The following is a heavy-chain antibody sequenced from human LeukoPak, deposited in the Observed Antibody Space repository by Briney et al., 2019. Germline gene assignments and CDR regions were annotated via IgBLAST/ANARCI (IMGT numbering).Heavy chain of an antibody. CDR1: GFTFSSYG. CDR2: IRYDGSNE. V-gene: IGHV3-30*02. J-gene: IGHJ6*03. D-gene: IGHD4-17*01. Sequence: GGSLRLSCAASGFTFSSYGMHWVRQAPGKGLEWVSFIRYDGSNEYYADSVRGRFTISRDNSKNTLYLQMNSLRAEDTAVYYCAKDHGRYYYYYMDVWGKGTTVTISS. CDR3: AKDHGRYYYYYMDV.